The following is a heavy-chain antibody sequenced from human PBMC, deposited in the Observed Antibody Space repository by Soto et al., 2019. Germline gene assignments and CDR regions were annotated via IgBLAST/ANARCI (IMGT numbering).Heavy chain of an antibody. V-gene: IGHV1-2*04. CDR1: GYGITVDY. Sequence: LNLYRKTAGYGITVDYIDRLRLTTEQGLEWMGWINPNSGGTNYAQKFQGWVTMTRDTSISTAYMELSRLRSDDTAVYYCARSTYYDFWSGEKYFDFWGQGTLVTVSS. D-gene: IGHD3-3*01. CDR2: INPNSGGT. J-gene: IGHJ4*02. CDR3: ARSTYYDFWSGEKYFDF.